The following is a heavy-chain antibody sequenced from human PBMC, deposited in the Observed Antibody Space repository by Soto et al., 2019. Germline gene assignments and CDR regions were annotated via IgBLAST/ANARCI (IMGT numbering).Heavy chain of an antibody. CDR2: IIPIFGTA. CDR1: GGTFSSYA. Sequence: GASVKVSCNASGGTFSSYAISWVRQAPGEGLEWMGGIIPIFGTANYAQKFQGRVTITADESTSTAYMELSSLRSEDTAVYYCARARAGTSQRGYYYDRSGYLRYYGMDVWGQVTKVTFSS. J-gene: IGHJ6*02. CDR3: ARARAGTSQRGYYYDRSGYLRYYGMDV. V-gene: IGHV1-69*13. D-gene: IGHD3-22*01.